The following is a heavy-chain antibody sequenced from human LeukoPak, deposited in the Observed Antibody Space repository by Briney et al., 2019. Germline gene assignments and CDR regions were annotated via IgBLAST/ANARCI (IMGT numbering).Heavy chain of an antibody. CDR2: MNPNSGNT. CDR3: ARFDYSNAFDI. D-gene: IGHD4-11*01. Sequence: ASVKVSCKASGYTFTTYDINWVRQATGQGLEWLGWMNPNSGNTGCAQKFQGRVTITRNTSISTAYMELSSLRSEDTAVYYCARFDYSNAFDIWGQGTMVTVSS. V-gene: IGHV1-8*03. CDR1: GYTFTTYD. J-gene: IGHJ3*02.